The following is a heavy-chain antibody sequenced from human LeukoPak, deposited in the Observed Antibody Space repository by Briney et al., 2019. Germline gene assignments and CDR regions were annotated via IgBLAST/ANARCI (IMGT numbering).Heavy chain of an antibody. CDR1: GYSISSGYF. J-gene: IGHJ4*02. CDR3: ARGHHLDWAYYFDY. CDR2: IYHTGKT. V-gene: IGHV4-38-2*02. D-gene: IGHD3/OR15-3a*01. Sequence: SETLSLTCTVSGYSISSGYFWGWIRQSPGRGLEWIGGIYHTGKTQYTPSLKSRVTISIDTSRNQFSLKLNSVTAADTAVYYCARGHHLDWAYYFDYWGQGTLVTVSS.